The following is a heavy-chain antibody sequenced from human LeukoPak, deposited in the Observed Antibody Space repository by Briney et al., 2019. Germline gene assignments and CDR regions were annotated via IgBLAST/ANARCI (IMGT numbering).Heavy chain of an antibody. J-gene: IGHJ4*02. V-gene: IGHV3-13*01. Sequence: GGPLRLSCAASGFTFSSYDMHWVRQATGKGLEWVSAIGTAGDTYYPGSVKGRFTISRENAKNSLYLQMNSLRAGDTAEYYCARGQRGSYDYWGQGTLVTVSS. CDR2: IGTAGDT. CDR3: ARGQRGSYDY. CDR1: GFTFSSYD. D-gene: IGHD1-26*01.